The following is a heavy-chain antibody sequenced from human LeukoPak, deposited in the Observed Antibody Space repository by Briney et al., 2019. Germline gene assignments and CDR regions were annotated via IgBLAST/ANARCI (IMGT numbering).Heavy chain of an antibody. Sequence: GESLKISCKGSGYSFTSYWIGWVRQMPGKGLEGMGIIYAADSDTRYSPSFQGQVTISGDKSISTAYLQWSGLKDSDTAMYYCARLEFGGLYTWGQGTLVTVSS. CDR3: ARLEFGGLYT. CDR1: GYSFTSYW. D-gene: IGHD3-10*01. J-gene: IGHJ5*02. V-gene: IGHV5-51*01. CDR2: IYAADSDT.